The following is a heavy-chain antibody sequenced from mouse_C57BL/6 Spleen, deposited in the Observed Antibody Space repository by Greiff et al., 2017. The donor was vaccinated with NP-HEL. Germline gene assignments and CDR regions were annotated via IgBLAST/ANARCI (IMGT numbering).Heavy chain of an antibody. J-gene: IGHJ4*01. Sequence: EVKLVESGGGLVKPGGSLKLSCAASGFTFSDYGMHWVRQAPEKGLEWVAYISSGSSTIYYADTVKGRFTISRDNAKNTLFLQMTSLRSEDTAMYYCARPLYYYGSSSYAMDYWGQGTSVTVSS. V-gene: IGHV5-17*01. CDR2: ISSGSSTI. CDR1: GFTFSDYG. CDR3: ARPLYYYGSSSYAMDY. D-gene: IGHD1-1*01.